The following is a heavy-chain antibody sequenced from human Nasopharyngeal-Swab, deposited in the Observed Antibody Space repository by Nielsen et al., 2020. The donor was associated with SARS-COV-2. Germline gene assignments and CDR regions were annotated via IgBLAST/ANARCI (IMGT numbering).Heavy chain of an antibody. CDR3: ARDGFGESPHYYYHGMDV. Sequence: GESLKISCAASGFTFSNYSMNWVRQAPGKGLEWVSSISSSTSYIYYADSVKGRFTISRDNAKNSLYLQMNGLRAEDTAVYYCARDGFGESPHYYYHGMDVWGQGTTVTVSS. V-gene: IGHV3-21*01. D-gene: IGHD3-10*01. CDR2: ISSSTSYI. CDR1: GFTFSNYS. J-gene: IGHJ6*02.